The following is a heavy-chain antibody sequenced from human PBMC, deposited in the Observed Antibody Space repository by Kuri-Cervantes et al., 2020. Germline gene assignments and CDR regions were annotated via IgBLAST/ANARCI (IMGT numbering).Heavy chain of an antibody. Sequence: SGPTLVKPTQTLTLTCTFSGFSLSTSGVGVGWIRQPPGKALEWLALIYWDDDKRYSPSLKSRLTITKDTSKNQVVLTMTNMDPVDTATYYCARDTVTTVADYYYYMDVWGKGTTVTVSS. CDR1: GFSLSTSGVG. CDR3: ARDTVTTVADYYYYMDV. CDR2: IYWDDDK. J-gene: IGHJ6*03. D-gene: IGHD4-17*01. V-gene: IGHV2-5*02.